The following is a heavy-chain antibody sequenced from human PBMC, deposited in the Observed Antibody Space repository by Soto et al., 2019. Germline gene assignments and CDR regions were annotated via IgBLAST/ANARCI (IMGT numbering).Heavy chain of an antibody. J-gene: IGHJ4*02. Sequence: QVPLVASGGGVVQPGRSLTLSCAASGFTFSRYGMHWVRQAPGKGLEWVALIWYDGSDKYYADSVKGRFTISRDNSKSTLYLQMNSLRAEDTAVYYCARDFADYSNHWYYFDYWGQGTLVTVSS. D-gene: IGHD4-4*01. CDR3: ARDFADYSNHWYYFDY. CDR2: IWYDGSDK. V-gene: IGHV3-33*01. CDR1: GFTFSRYG.